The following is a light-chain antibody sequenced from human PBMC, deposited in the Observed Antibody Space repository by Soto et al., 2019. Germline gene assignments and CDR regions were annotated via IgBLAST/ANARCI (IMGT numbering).Light chain of an antibody. CDR1: QSVSSY. Sequence: EIVLTQSPATLSLSPGERATLSFRASQSVSSYLAWYQQKPGQAPRLLIFDASNRVTGIPARFSGSGSGTDFTLTISSLEPEDFAVYYCQQRSNWYTFGQGTRLEI. CDR2: DAS. CDR3: QQRSNWYT. J-gene: IGKJ5*01. V-gene: IGKV3-11*01.